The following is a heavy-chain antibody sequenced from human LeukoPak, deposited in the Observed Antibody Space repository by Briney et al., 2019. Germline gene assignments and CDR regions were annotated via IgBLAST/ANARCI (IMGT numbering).Heavy chain of an antibody. Sequence: PSETLSLTCTVSGVSVSSGSYYWSWIRQPPGKGLEWIGYIHYSGSTNYNPSLKSRVTISVDTSKNQFSLKLSSVTAADTAVYYCASTYSVADAFDIWGQGTMVTVSS. CDR3: ASTYSVADAFDI. CDR1: GVSVSSGSYY. D-gene: IGHD5/OR15-5a*01. V-gene: IGHV4-61*01. J-gene: IGHJ3*02. CDR2: IHYSGST.